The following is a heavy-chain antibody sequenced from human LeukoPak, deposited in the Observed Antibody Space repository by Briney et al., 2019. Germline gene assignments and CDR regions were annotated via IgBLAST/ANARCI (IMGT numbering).Heavy chain of an antibody. J-gene: IGHJ4*02. D-gene: IGHD3-10*01. CDR1: GFTVSTNY. V-gene: IGHV3-53*01. CDR3: ARTIPYGSGRQRPGKYYFDY. CDR2: MYRVGST. Sequence: GGSLRLSCAAPGFTVSTNYMSWVRQAPRKGLEWVSVMYRVGSTYYADSVKGRFTISRDDSENTLFLQMNSLTAEDTAFYFCARTIPYGSGRQRPGKYYFDYWGQGTLVTVSS.